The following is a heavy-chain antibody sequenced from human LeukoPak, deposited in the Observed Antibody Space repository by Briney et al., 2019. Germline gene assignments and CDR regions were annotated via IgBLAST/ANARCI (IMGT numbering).Heavy chain of an antibody. V-gene: IGHV4-30-2*01. D-gene: IGHD3-10*01. CDR2: IYHSGST. CDR1: GGSISSGGYY. CDR3: ARDGAPYYGSGRGWFDP. Sequence: SETLSLTCTVSGGSISSGGYYWSWIRQPPGKGLEWIGYIYHSGSTYYNPSLKSRVTISVDRSKNQFSLKLSSVTAADTAVYYCARDGAPYYGSGRGWFDPWGQGTLVTVSS. J-gene: IGHJ5*02.